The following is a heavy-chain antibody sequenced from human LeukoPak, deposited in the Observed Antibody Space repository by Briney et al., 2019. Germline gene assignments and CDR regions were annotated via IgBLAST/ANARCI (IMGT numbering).Heavy chain of an antibody. CDR1: GFTFSSNA. CDR2: VYFSGST. CDR3: ARLGSTWFGGGDWFDP. V-gene: IGHV4-39*02. D-gene: IGHD3-10*01. Sequence: GSLRLSCAASGFTFSSNAMSWVRQAPGKGLEWIGSVYFSGSTYYNPSLKSRVTISLDTSKNHFSLKLRSVTAADTAVYYCARLGSTWFGGGDWFDPWGQGTLVTVSS. J-gene: IGHJ5*02.